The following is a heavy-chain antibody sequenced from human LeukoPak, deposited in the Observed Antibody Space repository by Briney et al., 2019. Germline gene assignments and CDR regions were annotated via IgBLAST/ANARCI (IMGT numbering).Heavy chain of an antibody. D-gene: IGHD2-2*01. Sequence: PGGSLRLSCAASGFTFSSYAMSWVRQAPGKGLEWVSAISGSGGSTYYADSVKGRFTISRDNSKNTLYLQMNSLRAEDTAVYYCAKDSSPVSVVPASKSGFVPWGQGTLVTVSS. CDR2: ISGSGGST. CDR1: GFTFSSYA. V-gene: IGHV3-23*01. J-gene: IGHJ5*02. CDR3: AKDSSPVSVVPASKSGFVP.